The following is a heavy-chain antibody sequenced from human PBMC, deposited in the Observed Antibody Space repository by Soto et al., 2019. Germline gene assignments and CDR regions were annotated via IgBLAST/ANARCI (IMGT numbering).Heavy chain of an antibody. CDR1: GYTFTTYG. CDR3: ARGPTDYYDNSGNYFLDY. Sequence: QVQLVQSGAEVKKPGASVKVSCKASGYTFTTYGMSWVRQAPGQGLDWMGRISTYNGNTKYAERLQGRVTMTTDTTTITAYMELRSLRSDDTAVYYCARGPTDYYDNSGNYFLDYWGQGTLVTVSS. J-gene: IGHJ4*02. V-gene: IGHV1-18*01. CDR2: ISTYNGNT. D-gene: IGHD3-22*01.